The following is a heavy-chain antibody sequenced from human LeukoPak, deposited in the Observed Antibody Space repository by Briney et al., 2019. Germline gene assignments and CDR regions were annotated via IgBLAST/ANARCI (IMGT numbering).Heavy chain of an antibody. CDR1: GFTFINYA. J-gene: IGHJ4*02. V-gene: IGHV3-23*01. CDR3: AKARNGDPPYYFDY. Sequence: GGSLRLTCAASGFTFINYAMSWVRQAPGRGLQWVSAISGSGGSTFYADSVKGRFTISRDNSKNTLYLQMTSLRAEVTAVYYCAKARNGDPPYYFDYWGQGTLVTVSS. CDR2: ISGSGGST. D-gene: IGHD4-17*01.